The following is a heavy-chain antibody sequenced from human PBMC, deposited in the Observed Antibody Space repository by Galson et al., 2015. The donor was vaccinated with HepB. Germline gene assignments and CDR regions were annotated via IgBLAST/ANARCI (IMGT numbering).Heavy chain of an antibody. Sequence: SVKVSCKASGYTFTSYYMHWMRQAPGQGLEWMGIINPSGGSTSYAQKFQGRVTMTRDTSTSTVYMELSSLRSEDTAVYYCARGAYYDFWSGKSPYYFDYWGQGTLVTVSS. CDR2: INPSGGST. CDR1: GYTFTSYY. V-gene: IGHV1-46*01. D-gene: IGHD3-3*01. CDR3: ARGAYYDFWSGKSPYYFDY. J-gene: IGHJ4*02.